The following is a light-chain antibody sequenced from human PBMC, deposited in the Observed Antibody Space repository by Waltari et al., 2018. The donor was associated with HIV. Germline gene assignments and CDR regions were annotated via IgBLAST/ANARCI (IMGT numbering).Light chain of an antibody. J-gene: IGLJ3*02. Sequence: QSALTQPRSVSGSPGQSVTISCTGTSSDVGRYKYVPRYQQYPGRAPKRMMFDVSKRPSWVPDRFAGSKSGNTASLTISGLQTEDEGDYYCCSYAGSYTLVFGGGTKLTVL. CDR3: CSYAGSYTLV. CDR2: DVS. V-gene: IGLV2-11*01. CDR1: SSDVGRYKY.